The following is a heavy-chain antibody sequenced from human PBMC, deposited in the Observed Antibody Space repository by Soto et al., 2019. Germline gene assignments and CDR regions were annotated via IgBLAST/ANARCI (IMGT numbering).Heavy chain of an antibody. CDR1: GFTVSNNY. CDR3: ATAFCTDGSSCGFDY. V-gene: IGHV3-53*01. Sequence: PVGSLRLSCAASGFTVSNNYMSWVRQAPGKGLESVSVLYSDGSTNYADSVKGRFTISRDIPKNTLNLQMNSLRVEDTALYYCATAFCTDGSSCGFDYWGQGTLVTVSS. D-gene: IGHD2-8*01. J-gene: IGHJ4*02. CDR2: LYSDGST.